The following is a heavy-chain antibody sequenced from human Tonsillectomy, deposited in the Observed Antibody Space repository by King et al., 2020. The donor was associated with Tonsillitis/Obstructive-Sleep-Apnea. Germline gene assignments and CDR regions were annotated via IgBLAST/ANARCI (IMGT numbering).Heavy chain of an antibody. V-gene: IGHV4-34*01. J-gene: IGHJ4*02. D-gene: IGHD6-19*01. CDR1: GGSFSDYY. CDR3: ARGTKPPEQWLIPTGSNYFDY. CDR2: INHSGTT. Sequence: VQLQQWGAGLLKPSETLSLTCAVHGGSFSDYYWSWIRQPPGKGLEWSGEINHSGTTNYSPSLKNGVTISVDTSKNQFSLRLSSVTAADTAVYYCARGTKPPEQWLIPTGSNYFDYWGQGTLVTVSS.